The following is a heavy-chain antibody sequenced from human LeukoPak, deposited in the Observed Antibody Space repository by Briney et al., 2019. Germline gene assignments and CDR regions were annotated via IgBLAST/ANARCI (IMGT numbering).Heavy chain of an antibody. Sequence: SQTLSLTCTVSGGSISSGSYYWSWIRQPAGEGLEWIGRIYASGSTNYNPSLKSRVTMSVDTSKNQFSLKVSSVTAADTAVYYCARTMNGAFDIWGQGTMVTVSS. CDR2: IYASGST. D-gene: IGHD3-22*01. CDR3: ARTMNGAFDI. V-gene: IGHV4-61*02. CDR1: GGSISSGSYY. J-gene: IGHJ3*02.